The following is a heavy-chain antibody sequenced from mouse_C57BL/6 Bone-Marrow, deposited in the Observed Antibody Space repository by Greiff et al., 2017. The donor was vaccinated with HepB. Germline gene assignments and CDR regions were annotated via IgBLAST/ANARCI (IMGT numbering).Heavy chain of an antibody. CDR3: ARTVYFDY. Sequence: QVQLKQPGAELVRPGSSVKLSCKASGYTFTSYWMDWVKQRPGQGLEWIGNIYPSDSETHYNQKFKDKATLTVGKSSSTAYMQLSSLTSEDSAVYYCARTVYFDYWGQGTTLTVSS. CDR2: IYPSDSET. CDR1: GYTFTSYW. J-gene: IGHJ2*01. V-gene: IGHV1-61*01.